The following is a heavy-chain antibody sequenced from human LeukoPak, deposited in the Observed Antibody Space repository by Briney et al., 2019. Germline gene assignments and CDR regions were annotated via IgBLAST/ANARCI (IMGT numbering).Heavy chain of an antibody. Sequence: ASVRVSSEASGYTFTIYGISWVRQAPGEGGEWMGWISAYNGNTNYTQKLQGRVTMTTDTSTSTDYMKLRILISDDSAAYSCARVFSTMVRRVIPQYNWFDRWGQGTLVTVSS. CDR1: GYTFTIYG. V-gene: IGHV1-18*01. CDR2: ISAYNGNT. D-gene: IGHD3-10*01. J-gene: IGHJ5*02. CDR3: ARVFSTMVRRVIPQYNWFDR.